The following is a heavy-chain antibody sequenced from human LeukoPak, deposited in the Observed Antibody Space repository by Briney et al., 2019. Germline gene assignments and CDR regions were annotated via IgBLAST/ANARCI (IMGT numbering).Heavy chain of an antibody. J-gene: IGHJ4*02. CDR3: ADRMHTLTTLYFDY. V-gene: IGHV2-5*01. D-gene: IGHD1-1*01. CDR1: GFSLSMSAVG. Sequence: SGPTLVKPTQTLTLTCTFSGFSLSMSAVGVGWIRQPPGKALEWLALIYWNDDKRYNPSLKTRLAISKDTSKNQVVLTMTNMDPVDTATYYCADRMHTLTTLYFDYWGQGTLVTVSS. CDR2: IYWNDDK.